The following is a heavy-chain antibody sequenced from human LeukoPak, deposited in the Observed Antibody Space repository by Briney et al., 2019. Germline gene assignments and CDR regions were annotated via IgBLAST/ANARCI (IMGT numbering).Heavy chain of an antibody. Sequence: GGSLRLSCAASGFTFDDYDMSWVRQAPGKGLEWVSGINWNGGSTGYADSVKGRFTISRDSARNSLYLQMNSLRAEDTALYYCARIAMAGIGDGFDIWGQGTMVTVSS. CDR1: GFTFDDYD. J-gene: IGHJ3*02. D-gene: IGHD6-19*01. V-gene: IGHV3-20*04. CDR3: ARIAMAGIGDGFDI. CDR2: INWNGGST.